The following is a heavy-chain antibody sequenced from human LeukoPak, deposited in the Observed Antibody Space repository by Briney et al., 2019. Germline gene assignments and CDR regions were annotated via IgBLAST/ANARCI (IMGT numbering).Heavy chain of an antibody. CDR2: IYHSGST. J-gene: IGHJ6*03. Sequence: KSSETLSLTCAVYGGSFSGYYWSWIRQPPGKGLEWIGDIYHSGSTNYNQSLKGRVTISGDTSKNQFSLKMRSLTAEDTAVYYCARENIVNIPAAIYYCSYMDVWGKGTTVTVPS. V-gene: IGHV4-34*01. CDR1: GGSFSGYY. CDR3: ARENIVNIPAAIYYCSYMDV. D-gene: IGHD2-2*01.